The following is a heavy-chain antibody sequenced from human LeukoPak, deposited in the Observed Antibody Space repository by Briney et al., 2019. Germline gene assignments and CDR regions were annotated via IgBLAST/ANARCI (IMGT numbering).Heavy chain of an antibody. Sequence: KPSETLSLTCSVSGGSMGSYYWSWIRQPPGKGLEWIGYIYYSGSTKYNPSLESRVTISADTSKNQFSPNLRFVTTADTAIYYCARFAYDSGNLDFWGQGTLVTVSS. CDR1: GGSMGSYY. V-gene: IGHV4-59*01. J-gene: IGHJ4*02. D-gene: IGHD3-10*01. CDR2: IYYSGST. CDR3: ARFAYDSGNLDF.